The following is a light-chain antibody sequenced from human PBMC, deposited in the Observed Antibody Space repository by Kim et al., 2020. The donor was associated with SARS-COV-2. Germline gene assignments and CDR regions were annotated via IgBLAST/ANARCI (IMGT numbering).Light chain of an antibody. CDR2: QDS. V-gene: IGLV3-1*01. J-gene: IGLJ2*01. CDR3: QAWERRTVE. Sequence: SYELTQPPSVSVSPGQTASITCSGDKLGDKYACWYQQKPGQSPVLVIYQDSKRPSGIPERFSGSNSGNTATLTISGTQAMDEADYYCQAWERRTVELGGG. CDR1: KLGDKY.